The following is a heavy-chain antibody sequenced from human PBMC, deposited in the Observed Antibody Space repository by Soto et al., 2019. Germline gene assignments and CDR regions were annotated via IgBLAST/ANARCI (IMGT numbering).Heavy chain of an antibody. CDR3: TRGFLAFIAVAGRGFDY. CDR1: GYTFTSYA. Sequence: GASVKVSCKASGYTFTSYAMHWVRQAPGQRLEWMGWINAGNGNTGYAQRFQGRVTITRNTSKSTAYMELSSLRSEDTAVYYCTRGFLAFIAVAGRGFDYWGQRTLVTVSS. CDR2: INAGNGNT. D-gene: IGHD6-19*01. V-gene: IGHV1-3*01. J-gene: IGHJ4*02.